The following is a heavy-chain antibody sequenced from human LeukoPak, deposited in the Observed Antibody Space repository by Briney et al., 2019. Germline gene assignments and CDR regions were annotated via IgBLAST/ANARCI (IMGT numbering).Heavy chain of an antibody. D-gene: IGHD1-7*01. CDR2: INHSGST. CDR3: ARVWNWNYLNSNWFDP. CDR1: GFTFSSYW. Sequence: PGGSLRLSCAASGFTFSSYWMSWIRQTPGKGLEWIGEINHSGSTNYNPSLKSRVTISVDTSKNQFSLKLSSVTAADTAVYYCARVWNWNYLNSNWFDPLGPGNPGHRLL. J-gene: IGHJ5*02. V-gene: IGHV4-34*01.